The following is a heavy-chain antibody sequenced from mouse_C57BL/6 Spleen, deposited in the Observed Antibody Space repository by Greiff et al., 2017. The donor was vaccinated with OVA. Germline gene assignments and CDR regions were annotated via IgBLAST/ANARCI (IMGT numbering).Heavy chain of an antibody. CDR1: GYSFTGYY. D-gene: IGHD1-1*01. CDR2: INPSTGGT. V-gene: IGHV1-42*01. Sequence: EVQLQQSGPELVKPGASVKISCKASGYSFTGYYMNWVKQSPEQSLEWIGEINPSTGGTTYNQKFKAKATLTVDKSSSTAYMQLKSLTSEDSAVYYCARDYGSRGYFDVWGTGTTVTVSS. CDR3: ARDYGSRGYFDV. J-gene: IGHJ1*03.